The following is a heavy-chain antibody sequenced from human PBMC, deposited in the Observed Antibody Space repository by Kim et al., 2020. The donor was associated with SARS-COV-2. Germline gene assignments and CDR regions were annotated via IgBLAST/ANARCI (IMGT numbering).Heavy chain of an antibody. Sequence: NTGYAQKFQGRVTMTRNTSISTAYMELSSLRSEDTAVYYCARREMATISYWGQGTLVTVSS. D-gene: IGHD5-12*01. J-gene: IGHJ4*02. CDR3: ARREMATISY. CDR2: NT. V-gene: IGHV1-8*01.